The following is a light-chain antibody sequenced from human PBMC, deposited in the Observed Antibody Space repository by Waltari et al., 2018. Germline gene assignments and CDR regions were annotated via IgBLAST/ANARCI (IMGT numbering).Light chain of an antibody. CDR2: DVS. J-gene: IGLJ3*02. Sequence: QPALTQPASVSGSPGPSITISCTGPTSDVGGYDFFPWYQQHPGKAPKLIISDVSDRPSGVSPRFSASKSGITASLTISGLQPEDEATYFCSSFTLTNTWVFGGGTNLTVL. V-gene: IGLV2-14*03. CDR1: TSDVGGYDF. CDR3: SSFTLTNTWV.